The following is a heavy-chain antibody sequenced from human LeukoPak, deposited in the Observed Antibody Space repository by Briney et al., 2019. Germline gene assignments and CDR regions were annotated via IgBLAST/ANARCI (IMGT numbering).Heavy chain of an antibody. V-gene: IGHV3-33*01. D-gene: IGHD3-22*01. CDR1: GYTFSSYG. CDR3: ASPLDSSGYYLGY. CDR2: IWYDGSNK. J-gene: IGHJ4*02. Sequence: PGGSLRLSCAASGYTFSSYGMHWVRQAPGKGLEWVAVIWYDGSNKYYADSVKGRFTISRDNSKNTLYLQMNSLRAEDTAVYYCASPLDSSGYYLGYWGQGTLVTVSS.